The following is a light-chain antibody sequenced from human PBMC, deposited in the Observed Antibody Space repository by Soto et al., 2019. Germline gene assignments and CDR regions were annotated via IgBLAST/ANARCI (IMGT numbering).Light chain of an antibody. CDR1: QSVSSSY. CDR3: QQYGSSLFT. J-gene: IGKJ3*01. CDR2: GAS. Sequence: ELVLTQSPGTLSLSPGERATLSCRASQSVSSSYLAWYQQKPGQAPRLLIYGASSRATGIPDRFSGSGSGTAFTLTISRLEPEDFAVYYCQQYGSSLFTFGPGTKVDI. V-gene: IGKV3-20*01.